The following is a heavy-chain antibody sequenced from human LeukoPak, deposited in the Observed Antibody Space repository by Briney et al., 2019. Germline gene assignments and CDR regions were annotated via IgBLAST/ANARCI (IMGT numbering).Heavy chain of an antibody. CDR3: AXXXXXXXXGSCYQYYYYYGMDV. CDR2: INPNSGGT. Sequence: ASVKVSCKASGYTFTGYYMHWVRQAPGQGLEWMGWINPNSGGTNYAQKFQGRVTMTRDTSISTAYMGLSRLRSDDTAVYYCAXXXXXXXXGSCYQYYYYYGMDVWGQGTTVTVSS. CDR1: GYTFTGYY. J-gene: IGHJ6*02. D-gene: IGHD2-15*01. V-gene: IGHV1-2*02.